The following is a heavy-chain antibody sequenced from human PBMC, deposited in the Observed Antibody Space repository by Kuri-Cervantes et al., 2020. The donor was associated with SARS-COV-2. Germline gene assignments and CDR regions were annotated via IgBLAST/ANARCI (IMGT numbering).Heavy chain of an antibody. CDR1: GFTFDGYA. CDR3: AKAFYGGNRGGVDY. D-gene: IGHD4-23*01. Sequence: SLKISCAASGFTFDGYAMHWVRQAPGKGLEWVSGISWNSGSIGYADSVKGRFTISRDNAKNSLYLQTNSLRAEDTALYYCAKAFYGGNRGGVDYWGQGTLVTVSS. V-gene: IGHV3-9*01. CDR2: ISWNSGSI. J-gene: IGHJ4*02.